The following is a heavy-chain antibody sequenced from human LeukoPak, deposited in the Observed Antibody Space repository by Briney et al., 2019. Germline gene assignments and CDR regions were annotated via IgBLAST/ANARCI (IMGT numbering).Heavy chain of an antibody. J-gene: IGHJ4*02. V-gene: IGHV3-33*01. Sequence: PGGSLRLSCAASGFTFSSYGMHWVRQAPGKGLEWVAVIWYDGSNKYYADSVKGRFTISRDNPKNTLYLQMNSLRAEDTAVYYCAGIHGSGSYSYDYWGQGTLVTVSS. CDR3: AGIHGSGSYSYDY. CDR1: GFTFSSYG. CDR2: IWYDGSNK. D-gene: IGHD3-10*01.